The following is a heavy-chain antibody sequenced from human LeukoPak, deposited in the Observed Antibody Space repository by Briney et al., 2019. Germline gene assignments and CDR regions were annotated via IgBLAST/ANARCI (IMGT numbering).Heavy chain of an antibody. CDR2: IYTSGST. V-gene: IGHV4-61*02. CDR1: GGSISSGSYY. D-gene: IGHD3-10*01. CDR3: ARSGYYGSGSYYYFDY. Sequence: TSETLSLTCTVSGGSISSGSYYWSWIRQPAGKGLEWIGRIYTSGSTNYNPSLKSRVTISVDTSKNQFSLKLSSVTAADTAVYYCARSGYYGSGSYYYFDYWGQGTLVTVSS. J-gene: IGHJ4*02.